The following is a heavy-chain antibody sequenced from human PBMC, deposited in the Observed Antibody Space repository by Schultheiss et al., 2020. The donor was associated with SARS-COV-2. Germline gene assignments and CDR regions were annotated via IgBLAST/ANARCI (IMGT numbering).Heavy chain of an antibody. J-gene: IGHJ5*02. CDR2: INPSGGGT. Sequence: ASVKVSCKASGGTFSSYGISWVRQAPGQGLEWMGIINPSGGGTSYAQKFQGRVTMTRDTSTSTVYMELSSLRSEDTAVYYCARGPGARDGDKQRVTGDWFDPWGQGTLVTVSS. CDR3: ARGPGARDGDKQRVTGDWFDP. V-gene: IGHV1-46*01. D-gene: IGHD1-14*01. CDR1: GGTFSSYG.